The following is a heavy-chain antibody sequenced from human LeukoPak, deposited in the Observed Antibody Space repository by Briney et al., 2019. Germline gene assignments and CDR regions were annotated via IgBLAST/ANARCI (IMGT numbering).Heavy chain of an antibody. CDR3: GRQADGDKPRDY. D-gene: IGHD5-24*01. V-gene: IGHV5-51*01. Sequence: GESLKISCKGSGYRFTSYWIGWVRQMPGKGLEWMGIIRPGNSETRYRPSFQGQVTFSVDWSITTAYLQWSSLKASDTAIYYCGRQADGDKPRDYWGQGTLVTVSS. CDR1: GYRFTSYW. CDR2: IRPGNSET. J-gene: IGHJ4*02.